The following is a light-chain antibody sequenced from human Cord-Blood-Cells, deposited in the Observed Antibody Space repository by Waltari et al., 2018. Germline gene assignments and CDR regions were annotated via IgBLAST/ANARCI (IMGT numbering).Light chain of an antibody. CDR1: HVGRNS. CDR3: QVWDSSSDHPV. CDR2: YDS. J-gene: IGLJ2*01. V-gene: IGLV3-21*04. Sequence: SQVLTQPPSVSLAPGKTARLTCRENHVGRNSVHWYQQRPGQAPVLVTDYDSDRPSVIPERFSGSNSGNTATLTISRVEAGDEADYYCQVWDSSSDHPVFGGGTQLTVL.